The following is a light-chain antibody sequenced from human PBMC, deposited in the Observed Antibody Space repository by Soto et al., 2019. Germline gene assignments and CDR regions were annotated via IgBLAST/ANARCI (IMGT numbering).Light chain of an antibody. CDR1: QSVIGNY. V-gene: IGKV3D-20*02. CDR3: QQRSKWPPT. CDR2: GAS. J-gene: IGKJ1*01. Sequence: EIVLTQSPGTLSLSPGERATLSCRASQSVIGNYLAWYQQKPGQTPRLLIHGASSRATGIPDRFSGSGSGTDFTLTISRLEPEDFAVYYCQQRSKWPPTFGQGTKVDIK.